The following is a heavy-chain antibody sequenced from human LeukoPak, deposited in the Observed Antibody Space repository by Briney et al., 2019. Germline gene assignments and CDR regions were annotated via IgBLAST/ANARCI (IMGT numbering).Heavy chain of an antibody. D-gene: IGHD2-8*01. J-gene: IGHJ4*02. CDR1: GYTFTGSY. Sequence: ASVKVSCKASGYTFTGSYIHWMRQAPGQGLEWMGWISPNSGGTKYAQKFQGRVTVTRDTSTSTAYLELSGLRDDDTAVYYCARVAYCTKGVCINFDLWGQGTLVTVSS. V-gene: IGHV1-2*02. CDR2: ISPNSGGT. CDR3: ARVAYCTKGVCINFDL.